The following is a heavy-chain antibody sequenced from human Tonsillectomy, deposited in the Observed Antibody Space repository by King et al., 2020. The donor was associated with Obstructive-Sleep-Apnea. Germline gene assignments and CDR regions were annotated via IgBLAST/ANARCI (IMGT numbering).Heavy chain of an antibody. CDR3: AKDGSSGLYYFDY. CDR2: ISWNSGSI. CDR1: GFTFDDYA. D-gene: IGHD6-19*01. J-gene: IGHJ4*02. V-gene: IGHV3-9*01. Sequence: QLVQSGGGLVQPGRSLRLSCAASGFTFDDYAMHWVRQSPGKGLEWVSGISWNSGSIGYADSVKGRFTISRDNAKNSLYLQMNSLRAEDTALYYCAKDGSSGLYYFDYWGQGTLVTVSS.